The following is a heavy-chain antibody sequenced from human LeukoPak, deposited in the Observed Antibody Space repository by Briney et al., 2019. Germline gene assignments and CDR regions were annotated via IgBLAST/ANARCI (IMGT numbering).Heavy chain of an antibody. D-gene: IGHD2-2*01. CDR3: AKVPHIVVVPAATSFDY. CDR2: IYSGGST. Sequence: GGSLRLSCAASGFTVSSNYMSWVRQAPGKGLEWVSVIYSGGSTYYADSVRGRFTISRDNSKNTLYLQMNSLRAEDTAVYYCAKVPHIVVVPAATSFDYWGQGTLVTVSS. V-gene: IGHV3-53*01. CDR1: GFTVSSNY. J-gene: IGHJ4*02.